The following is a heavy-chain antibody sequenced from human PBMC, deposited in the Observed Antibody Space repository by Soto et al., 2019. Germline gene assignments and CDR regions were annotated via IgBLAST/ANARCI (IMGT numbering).Heavy chain of an antibody. J-gene: IGHJ4*02. V-gene: IGHV3-23*01. D-gene: IGHD6-19*01. CDR2: ISGFSGTP. Sequence: EVQLLESGGGFVQPGGSLRLSCAASGFIFTNNAMMWVRQAPGKGLEWVSSISGFSGTPYYADSVKGRFTISRDISKSTVYLHLNNLRAEDTAVYYCARDLVTVSGWYAPTYWGQGTLVTVSS. CDR1: GFIFTNNA. CDR3: ARDLVTVSGWYAPTY.